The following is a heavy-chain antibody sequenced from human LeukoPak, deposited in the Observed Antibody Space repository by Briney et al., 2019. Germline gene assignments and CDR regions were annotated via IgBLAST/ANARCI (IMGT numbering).Heavy chain of an antibody. D-gene: IGHD1-26*01. Sequence: SVKVSCKASGGTFSSYAISWVRQAPGQGLEWMGGIIPIFGTANYAQKFQGRVTITADKSTSTAYMELSSLRSDDTAVYYCARDQWELPKRPSNWFDPWGQGTLVTVTS. V-gene: IGHV1-69*06. CDR3: ARDQWELPKRPSNWFDP. J-gene: IGHJ5*02. CDR2: IIPIFGTA. CDR1: GGTFSSYA.